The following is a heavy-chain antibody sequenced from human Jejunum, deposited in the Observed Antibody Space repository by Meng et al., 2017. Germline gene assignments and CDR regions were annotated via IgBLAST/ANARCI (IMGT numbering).Heavy chain of an antibody. Sequence: QVQLQQWGAGLLKPSDTLSLTCAVYGASLSAYYWNWIRQSPVKGLEWIGEISHSGSTNYNPSLMSRVTISLDTSKNQFSLNLTSVTAADTAVYYCVRGSEVPFDIWGQGTMVTVSS. CDR3: VRGSEVPFDI. V-gene: IGHV4-34*01. J-gene: IGHJ3*02. CDR1: GASLSAYY. CDR2: ISHSGST.